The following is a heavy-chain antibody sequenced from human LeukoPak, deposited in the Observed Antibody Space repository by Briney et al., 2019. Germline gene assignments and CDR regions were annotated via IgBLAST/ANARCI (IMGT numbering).Heavy chain of an antibody. V-gene: IGHV3-74*01. CDR3: ANGLTGSYGGNSGSEQYFDY. D-gene: IGHD4-23*01. CDR2: INTDGSST. J-gene: IGHJ4*02. Sequence: GGSLRLSCAASGFTFSSYWMHWVRQAPGKGLVWVSRINTDGSSTSYADSVKGRFTNSRDNAKNTLYLQMNSLRAEDTAVYYCANGLTGSYGGNSGSEQYFDYWGQGTLVTVSS. CDR1: GFTFSSYW.